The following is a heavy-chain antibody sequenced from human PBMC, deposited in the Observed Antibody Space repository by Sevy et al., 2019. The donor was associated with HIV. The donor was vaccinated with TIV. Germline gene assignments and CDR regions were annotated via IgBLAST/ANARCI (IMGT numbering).Heavy chain of an antibody. CDR1: GFTFDDYA. CDR2: ISWNSGSI. CDR3: AKDMSPSTEYYYDSSGYPD. V-gene: IGHV3-9*01. Sequence: GGSLRLSCAASGFTFDDYAMHWVRQAPGKGLEWVSGISWNSGSIGYAGSVKGRFTIPRDNAKNSLYLQMNSQRAEDTALYYCAKDMSPSTEYYYDSSGYPDWGQGTLVTVSS. D-gene: IGHD3-22*01. J-gene: IGHJ4*02.